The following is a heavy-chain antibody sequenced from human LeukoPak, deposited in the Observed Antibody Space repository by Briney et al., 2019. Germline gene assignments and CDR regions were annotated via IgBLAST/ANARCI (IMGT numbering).Heavy chain of an antibody. CDR2: ISDNAYST. CDR3: AVYFIDSSGYYAAAPLDS. Sequence: GGSLRLSCAACGFTFSSYAMTWVRQAPGKGLEWVSSISDNAYSTYYADSVRGRFTISRYNSKNTLYLQMIGLRPEDTAVYSCAVYFIDSSGYYAAAPLDSWGQGTLVTVFS. CDR1: GFTFSSYA. V-gene: IGHV3-23*01. J-gene: IGHJ4*02. D-gene: IGHD3-22*01.